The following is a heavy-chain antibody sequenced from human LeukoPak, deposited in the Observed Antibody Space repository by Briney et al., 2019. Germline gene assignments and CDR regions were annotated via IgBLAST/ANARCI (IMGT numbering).Heavy chain of an antibody. CDR3: ARVPSYYDSRGPGY. CDR1: GFTFSSYA. D-gene: IGHD3-22*01. V-gene: IGHV3-23*01. J-gene: IGHJ4*02. CDR2: ISGSGGST. Sequence: GGSLRLSCAASGFTFSSYAMSWVRQAPGKGLEWVSAISGSGGSTYYADSVKGRFTISRDNSKNTLYLQMNSLRAEDTAVYYCARVPSYYDSRGPGYWGQGTLVTVSS.